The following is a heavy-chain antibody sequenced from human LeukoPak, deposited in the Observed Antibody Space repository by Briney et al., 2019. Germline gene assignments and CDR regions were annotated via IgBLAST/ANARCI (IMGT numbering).Heavy chain of an antibody. CDR2: IYYSGST. CDR1: GGSISSHY. D-gene: IGHD3-22*01. CDR3: ARGGGHYYDSSGYYWFDP. Sequence: PSETLSLTCTVSGGSISSHYWSWIRQPPGKGLEWIGYIYYSGSTNYNPSLKSRVTISVDTSKNQFSLKLSSVTAADTAVYYCARGGGHYYDSSGYYWFDPWGQGTLVTVSS. J-gene: IGHJ5*02. V-gene: IGHV4-59*11.